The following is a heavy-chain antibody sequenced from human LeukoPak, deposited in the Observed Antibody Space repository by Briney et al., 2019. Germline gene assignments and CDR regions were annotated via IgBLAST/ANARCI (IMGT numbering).Heavy chain of an antibody. CDR1: GDSISNYY. D-gene: IGHD6-19*01. J-gene: IGHJ4*02. CDR2: MYNRGST. Sequence: SETLSLTCTVSGDSISNYYWSWIRQAPGKELEWIGYMYNRGSTIYNPSLKSRVTISTDTSKNQFSLRLTSVTAADTAVYYCARAEKAVTGTLDYWGQGTLITVSS. CDR3: ARAEKAVTGTLDY. V-gene: IGHV4-59*01.